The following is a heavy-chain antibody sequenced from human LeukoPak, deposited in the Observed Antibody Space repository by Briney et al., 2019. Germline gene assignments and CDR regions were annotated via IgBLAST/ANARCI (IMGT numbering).Heavy chain of an antibody. J-gene: IGHJ4*02. CDR3: ARHDGRGGATVGALDY. D-gene: IGHD4-23*01. CDR2: IYYGGST. V-gene: IGHV4-39*01. Sequence: SETLSLTCTVSGGSISSSCYFWGRIRQPPGTGLEWIGSIYYGGSTYYSPSLRSRVTISVDTSKNQFSLNLSSVTAADTAVYYCARHDGRGGATVGALDYWGQGSLVTVSS. CDR1: GGSISSSCYF.